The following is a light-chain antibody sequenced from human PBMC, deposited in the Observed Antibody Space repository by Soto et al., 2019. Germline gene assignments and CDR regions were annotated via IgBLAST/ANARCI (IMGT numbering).Light chain of an antibody. CDR2: EVN. CDR1: SSDVDYDS. Sequence: QSALTQPASVSGSPGQSITISCSGTSSDVDYDSVSWYQQYPNKAPEVLIYEVNFRPSGISTRFSGSKSGSTASLTISGLRPEDEADYYCSSYTRSRTLDVLFGGGTKVTVL. J-gene: IGLJ3*02. V-gene: IGLV2-14*01. CDR3: SSYTRSRTLDVL.